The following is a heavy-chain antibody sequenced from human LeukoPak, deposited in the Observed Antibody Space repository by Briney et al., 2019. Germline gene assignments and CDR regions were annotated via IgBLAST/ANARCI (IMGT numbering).Heavy chain of an antibody. D-gene: IGHD2-2*01. J-gene: IGHJ5*02. V-gene: IGHV3-21*01. CDR1: GFTLSNYD. Sequence: GGSLRLLCAASGFTLSNYDINWVRQAPGKGLEWVSSISTSSRYIYYKDSVRGRFTISRDNAKHSLYLEMNSLRAEDTAVYYCARADCSSSTCYLRRSWFDPWGQGTLVTVSS. CDR2: ISTSSRYI. CDR3: ARADCSSSTCYLRRSWFDP.